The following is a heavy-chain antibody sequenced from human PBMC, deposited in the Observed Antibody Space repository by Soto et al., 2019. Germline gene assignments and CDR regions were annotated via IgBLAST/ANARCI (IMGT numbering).Heavy chain of an antibody. CDR1: GFTFRTYW. D-gene: IGHD7-27*01. J-gene: IGHJ6*04. Sequence: EVQLVESGGGLVQPGGSLRLSCAASGFTFRTYWMQWVRQAPGKGLVWVSRIDNDGSSTNYADSVKGRFTISRDNAKDTLYLKMNSLGAEDTAVYYCAMGTMDVWGKGTTVTVSS. V-gene: IGHV3-74*02. CDR3: AMGTMDV. CDR2: IDNDGSST.